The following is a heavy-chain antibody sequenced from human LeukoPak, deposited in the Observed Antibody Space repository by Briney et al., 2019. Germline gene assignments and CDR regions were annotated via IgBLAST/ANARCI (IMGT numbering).Heavy chain of an antibody. CDR1: GFTFSTYA. J-gene: IGHJ4*02. CDR3: AKDAPGDGYNRGDFDY. Sequence: GGSLRLSCAASGFTFSTYAMTWVRQAPGKGLEWVSAISGSGGRTYYADSVKGRFTISRDNSQNTLYLQMSSLRVEDTAVYYCAKDAPGDGYNRGDFDYWGQGTLVTVSS. D-gene: IGHD5-24*01. CDR2: ISGSGGRT. V-gene: IGHV3-23*01.